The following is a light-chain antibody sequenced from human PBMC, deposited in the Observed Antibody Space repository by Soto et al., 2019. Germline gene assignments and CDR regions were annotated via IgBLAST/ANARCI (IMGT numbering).Light chain of an antibody. CDR1: SSDVGAYDF. J-gene: IGLJ2*01. V-gene: IGLV2-14*01. CDR3: SSYTTRSTLV. Sequence: QSALTQPASVSGSPGQSITISCTGTSSDVGAYDFVSWYQHYPGKAPKLVTFDVTHRPPGISDRFSGSKSANTASLTISGLPAEDEAFYYCSSYTTRSTLVFGGGTQLTVL. CDR2: DVT.